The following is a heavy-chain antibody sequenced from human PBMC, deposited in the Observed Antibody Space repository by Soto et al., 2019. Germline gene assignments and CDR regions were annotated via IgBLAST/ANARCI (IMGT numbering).Heavy chain of an antibody. CDR1: GGSISSGGYY. CDR3: ARGVTMVRGVIHTPYFDY. V-gene: IGHV4-31*03. J-gene: IGHJ4*02. D-gene: IGHD3-10*01. Sequence: QVQLQESGPGLVKPSQTLSLTCTVSGGSISSGGYYWSWIRQHPGKGLEWIGYIYDSGSTYYNPSLTSRVTISVDTSKNQFSLKLSSVTAADTAVYYCARGVTMVRGVIHTPYFDYWGQGTLVTVSS. CDR2: IYDSGST.